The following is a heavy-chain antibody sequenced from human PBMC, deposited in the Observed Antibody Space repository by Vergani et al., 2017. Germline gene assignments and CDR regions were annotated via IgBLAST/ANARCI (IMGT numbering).Heavy chain of an antibody. CDR1: GFTFNQYG. CDR2: TWYDGNNK. J-gene: IGHJ5*02. Sequence: QVQLVESGGGVVQPGRSPRLSCAASGFTFNQYGMHWVRQAPGKGLEWVAGTWYDGNNKQYADSVKGRFTISRDNSKSTMYLQMNSLRDEDTGVYYCARDWGLLYNRFDPWGQGTLVTVSS. D-gene: IGHD1-14*01. V-gene: IGHV3-33*01. CDR3: ARDWGLLYNRFDP.